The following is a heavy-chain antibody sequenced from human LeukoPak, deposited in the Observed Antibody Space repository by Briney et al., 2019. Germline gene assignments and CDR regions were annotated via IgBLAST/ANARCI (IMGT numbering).Heavy chain of an antibody. J-gene: IGHJ5*02. CDR3: ARSIFENGWFDP. D-gene: IGHD1-1*01. CDR2: INPSGGST. Sequence: ASVKVSCKASGYTFTIYYMHWVRQAPGQGLGWMGIINPSGGSTSYAQKFQGGVTMTRDMSTSTVYMELSSLRSEDTAVYYCARSIFENGWFDPWGQGTLVTVSS. V-gene: IGHV1-46*01. CDR1: GYTFTIYY.